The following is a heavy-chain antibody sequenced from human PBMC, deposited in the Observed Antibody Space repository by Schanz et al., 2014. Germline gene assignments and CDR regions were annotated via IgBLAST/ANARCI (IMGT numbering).Heavy chain of an antibody. Sequence: QVQLVESGGGVVQPGRSLRLSCAASGFTFSSYGMHWVRQSPGKGLEWVALISYDGSNKYYADSVKGRFTISRDNSQNTLYLQMDSLRPEDTAVYFCAKDTGYCHGGACYCFEYWRLGILVTVSS. D-gene: IGHD2-8*02. J-gene: IGHJ4*02. V-gene: IGHV3-30*18. CDR2: ISYDGSNK. CDR1: GFTFSSYG. CDR3: AKDTGYCHGGACYCFEY.